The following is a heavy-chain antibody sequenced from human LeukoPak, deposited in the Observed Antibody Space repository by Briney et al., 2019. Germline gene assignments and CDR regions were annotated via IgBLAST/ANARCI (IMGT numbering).Heavy chain of an antibody. Sequence: ASVKVSCKASGYTFTGYYMHWVRQAPGQGLEWMGIVNPSGGSTSYAQKFQGRVTMTRDMSTSTDYMELSSLRSEDTAVYYCARDNSVEDTAWWFDPWGQGTLVTVSS. D-gene: IGHD4-23*01. V-gene: IGHV1-46*01. CDR2: VNPSGGST. J-gene: IGHJ5*02. CDR1: GYTFTGYY. CDR3: ARDNSVEDTAWWFDP.